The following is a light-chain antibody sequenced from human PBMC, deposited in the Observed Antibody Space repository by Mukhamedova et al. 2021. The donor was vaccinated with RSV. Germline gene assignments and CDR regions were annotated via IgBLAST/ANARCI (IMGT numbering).Light chain of an antibody. V-gene: IGKV1-5*03. J-gene: IGKJ4*01. CDR3: QQYHSSPVT. CDR2: KAS. Sequence: WYQRRVHGKAPKLLIYKASSLESGVPSRFSGSGSGTEFTLTISSLQPDDSATYYCQQYHSSPVTXGGWTKVDIK.